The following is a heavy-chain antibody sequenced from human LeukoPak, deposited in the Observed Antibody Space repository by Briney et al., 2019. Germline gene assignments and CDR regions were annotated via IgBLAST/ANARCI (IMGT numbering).Heavy chain of an antibody. CDR2: IYSGGST. Sequence: GGSLRLSCAASGFTVSSNYMSWVRQAPGKGLEWVSVIYSGGSTYYADSVKGRFTISRDNSKNTLYLQMNSLRAEDTAVYYCARVGSYYDILTGYYLPVGYDYWGQGTLVTVSS. D-gene: IGHD3-9*01. J-gene: IGHJ4*02. V-gene: IGHV3-66*01. CDR1: GFTVSSNY. CDR3: ARVGSYYDILTGYYLPVGYDY.